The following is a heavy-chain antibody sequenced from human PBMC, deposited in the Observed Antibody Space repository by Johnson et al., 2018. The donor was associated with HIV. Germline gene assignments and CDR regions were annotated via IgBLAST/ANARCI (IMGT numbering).Heavy chain of an antibody. Sequence: VQLVESGGGVVQPGRSLRLSCAASGFTFSSYGMHWVRQAPGKGLEWVANIKKDGSEKYYVDSVKGRFTISRDNSKNTLYLQMKSLRAEDTAVYYCAKGRSGTTASIDAFDIWGQGTMVTVSS. CDR2: IKKDGSEK. CDR1: GFTFSSYG. D-gene: IGHD1-7*01. J-gene: IGHJ3*02. V-gene: IGHV3-7*02. CDR3: AKGRSGTTASIDAFDI.